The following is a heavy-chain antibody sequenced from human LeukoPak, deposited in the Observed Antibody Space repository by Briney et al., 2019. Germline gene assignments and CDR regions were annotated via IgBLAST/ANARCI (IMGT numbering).Heavy chain of an antibody. V-gene: IGHV4-59*12. CDR1: GGSISSYY. D-gene: IGHD6-6*01. CDR2: IYYSGST. CDR3: ARGQLARDY. Sequence: SETLSLTCTVSGGSISSYYWSWIRQPPGKGLEWIGYIYYSGSTNYNPSLKSRVTISVDTSKNQFSLKLSSVTAADTAVYYCARGQLARDYWGQGTLVTVSS. J-gene: IGHJ4*02.